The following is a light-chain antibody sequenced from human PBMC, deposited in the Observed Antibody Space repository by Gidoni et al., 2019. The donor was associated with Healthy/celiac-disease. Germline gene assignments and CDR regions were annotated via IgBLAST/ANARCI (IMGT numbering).Light chain of an antibody. V-gene: IGLV2-14*01. CDR1: SSDVGGYNY. Sequence: QSALTQPASVSGSPGQSITISCTGTSSDVGGYNYVSWYQQHPGKAPKLMIYDVSNRPSGVSNSFSGSKSGNTAFLTISGLQAEDEADYYCSSYTSSSTSWVFGGGTKLTVL. CDR3: SSYTSSSTSWV. CDR2: DVS. J-gene: IGLJ3*02.